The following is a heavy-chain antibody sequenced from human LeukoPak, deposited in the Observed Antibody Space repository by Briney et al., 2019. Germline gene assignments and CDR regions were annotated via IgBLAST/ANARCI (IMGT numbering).Heavy chain of an antibody. Sequence: SETLSLTCAVSGDSMTSRNYYWGWIRQPRGEGLEFIGMIYNTGTSYYNPSLESRVSISTDTSRSQFSLRLSAVTAADSAVYYCASLRAVSTTDRDFWGQGTLVTVSS. CDR2: IYNTGTS. CDR3: ASLRAVSTTDRDF. CDR1: GDSMTSRNYY. V-gene: IGHV4-39*07. J-gene: IGHJ4*02. D-gene: IGHD5/OR15-5a*01.